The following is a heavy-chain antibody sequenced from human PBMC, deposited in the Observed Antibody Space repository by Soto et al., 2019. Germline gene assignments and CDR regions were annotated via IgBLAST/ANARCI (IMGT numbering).Heavy chain of an antibody. V-gene: IGHV3-33*01. CDR1: GFTFSSYG. D-gene: IGHD2-15*01. CDR2: IWYDGSNK. Sequence: QVQLVESGGGVVQPGRSLRLSCAASGFTFSSYGMHWLRQAPGKGLEWVAVIWYDGSNKYYADSVKGRFTISRDNSKNTLYLQMNSLRAEDTAVYYCARVPRYCSGGSCYRDAFDIWGQGTMVTVSS. CDR3: ARVPRYCSGGSCYRDAFDI. J-gene: IGHJ3*02.